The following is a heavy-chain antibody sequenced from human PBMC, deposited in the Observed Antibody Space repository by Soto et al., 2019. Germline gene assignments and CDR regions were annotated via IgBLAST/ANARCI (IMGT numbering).Heavy chain of an antibody. J-gene: IGHJ4*02. CDR3: ARVRYGDC. CDR1: GYGFTTYG. Sequence: QVHLVQSGAEVKKPGASVKVSCKGSGYGFTTYGITWVRQAPGQGLEWMAWISAHNGNTNDAQKLQGRVTVTRDTPRSQAYMELRSLSSDDTAVYYCARVRYGDCWGQGALVTVSS. V-gene: IGHV1-18*01. CDR2: ISAHNGNT. D-gene: IGHD1-1*01.